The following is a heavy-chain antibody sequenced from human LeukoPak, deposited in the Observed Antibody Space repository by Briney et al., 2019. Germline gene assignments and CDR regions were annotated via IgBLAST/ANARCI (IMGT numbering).Heavy chain of an antibody. CDR1: GFSFSNYA. V-gene: IGHV3-30-3*01. CDR2: TSSDRSYK. CDR3: ARSDGSPGGAAH. D-gene: IGHD1-26*01. Sequence: GGSLRLSCAASGFSFSNYAMYWVRQAPGKGLEWVAITSSDRSYKAHTASVRGRFFTSRDNSKNTLYLEMSDLRSEDTALYYCARSDGSPGGAAHWGQGTLVTISS. J-gene: IGHJ4*02.